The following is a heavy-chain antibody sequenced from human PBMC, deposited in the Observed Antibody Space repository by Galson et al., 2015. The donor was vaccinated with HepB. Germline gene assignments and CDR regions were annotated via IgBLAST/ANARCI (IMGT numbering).Heavy chain of an antibody. J-gene: IGHJ3*02. Sequence: SVKVSCKASGGTFSSYALSWVRQAPGQGLEWMGGIIPIFGTANYAQKFQGRVTITADESTSTAYMELSSLRSEDTAVYYCAREGRPRYCSSTSCYTDDAFDIWGQGTMVTVSS. V-gene: IGHV1-69*13. CDR1: GGTFSSYA. CDR2: IIPIFGTA. D-gene: IGHD2-2*02. CDR3: AREGRPRYCSSTSCYTDDAFDI.